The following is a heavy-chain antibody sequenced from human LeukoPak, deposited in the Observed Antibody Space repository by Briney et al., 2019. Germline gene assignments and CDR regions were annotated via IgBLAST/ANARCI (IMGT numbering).Heavy chain of an antibody. D-gene: IGHD4-17*01. CDR2: IYYSGST. Sequence: SETLSLTCAVYGGSFSGYYWSWIRQPPGKGLEWIGYIYYSGSTNYNPSLKSRVTISVDTSKNQFSLKLSSVTAADTAVYYCARDLTYGDSYFDYWGQGTLVTVSS. CDR1: GGSFSGYY. CDR3: ARDLTYGDSYFDY. J-gene: IGHJ4*02. V-gene: IGHV4-59*01.